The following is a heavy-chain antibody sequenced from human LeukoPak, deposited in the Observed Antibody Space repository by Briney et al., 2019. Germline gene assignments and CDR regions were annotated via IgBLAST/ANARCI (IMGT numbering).Heavy chain of an antibody. CDR2: IYTSGST. CDR1: GGSISSYY. V-gene: IGHV4-4*07. J-gene: IGHJ5*02. Sequence: PSETLSLTCTVSGGSISSYYWSWIRQPAGKGLEWIGRIYTSGSTNYNPSLKSRVTMSVDTSKNQFSLKLSSVTAADTAVYYCARGTETQIAAAGGNWFDPWGQGTLVTVSS. CDR3: ARGTETQIAAAGGNWFDP. D-gene: IGHD6-13*01.